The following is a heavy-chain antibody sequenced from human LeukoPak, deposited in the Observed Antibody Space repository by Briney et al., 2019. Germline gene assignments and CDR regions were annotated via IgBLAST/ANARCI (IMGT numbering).Heavy chain of an antibody. J-gene: IGHJ6*03. V-gene: IGHV1-18*01. CDR1: GYTFNSYG. Sequence: ASVKVSCKASGYTFNSYGISWVRQAPGQGLEWMGWISAYNGNTNYAQKLQGRVTMTTDTSTSTAYMELRSLRSDDTAVYYCARMPWDYYFYYMDVWGKGTTVTVSS. D-gene: IGHD2-2*01. CDR3: ARMPWDYYFYYMDV. CDR2: ISAYNGNT.